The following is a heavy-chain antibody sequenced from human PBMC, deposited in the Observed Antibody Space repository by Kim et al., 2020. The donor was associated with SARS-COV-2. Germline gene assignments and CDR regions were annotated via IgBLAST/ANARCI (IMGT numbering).Heavy chain of an antibody. CDR1: GFTFSDHY. V-gene: IGHV3-72*01. D-gene: IGHD1-1*01. CDR2: IRNKVNSYTT. Sequence: GGSLRLSCAASGFTFSDHYMDWVRQAPGKGLEWVGRIRNKVNSYTTEYAASVKGRFAISREDSRNLLYLQMNSLKTEDTAIYYCARTTSAAWFDPWGQGTLVTVSS. J-gene: IGHJ5*02. CDR3: ARTTSAAWFDP.